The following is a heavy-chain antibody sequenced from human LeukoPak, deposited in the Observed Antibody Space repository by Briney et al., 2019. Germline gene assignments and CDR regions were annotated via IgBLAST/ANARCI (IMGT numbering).Heavy chain of an antibody. D-gene: IGHD6-19*01. J-gene: IGHJ2*01. CDR3: ARSGYSSGWYGDL. CDR2: IYYSGST. Sequence: SETLSLTCTVSGGSISSYYWSWIRQPPGKGLEWIGYIYYSGSTNYDPSLKSRVTISVDTSKNQFSLKLSSVTAADTAVYYCARSGYSSGWYGDLWGRGTLVTVSS. V-gene: IGHV4-59*01. CDR1: GGSISSYY.